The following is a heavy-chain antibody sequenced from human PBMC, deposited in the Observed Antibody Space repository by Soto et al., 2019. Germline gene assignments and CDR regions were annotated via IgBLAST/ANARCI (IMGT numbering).Heavy chain of an antibody. CDR3: ARVGGQLFGDHGMEV. CDR2: MSPSSGNT. Sequence: QVQLVQSGAEVKKPGASVKVSCKASGYTFTTYEINWVRQVPGQGLEWMGWMSPSSGNTGYVDQFRGRVTGTSTTSMTTAYMELSSLRSEDTAVYYCARVGGQLFGDHGMEVWGQGTTVTVSS. D-gene: IGHD3-10*01. CDR1: GYTFTTYE. V-gene: IGHV1-8*01. J-gene: IGHJ6*02.